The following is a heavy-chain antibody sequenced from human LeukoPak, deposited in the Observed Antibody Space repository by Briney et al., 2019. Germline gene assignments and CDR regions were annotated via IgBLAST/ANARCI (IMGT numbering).Heavy chain of an antibody. D-gene: IGHD2-2*01. CDR1: GGTFSSYA. Sequence: SVKVSCKASGGTFSSYAISWVRQAPGQGLEWMGGIIPIFGTANYAQKFQGRVTITADESTSTAYMELSSLRSEDTAVYYCARDQYRQYQLLSANWFDPWGRGTLVTVSS. V-gene: IGHV1-69*01. CDR3: ARDQYRQYQLLSANWFDP. J-gene: IGHJ5*02. CDR2: IIPIFGTA.